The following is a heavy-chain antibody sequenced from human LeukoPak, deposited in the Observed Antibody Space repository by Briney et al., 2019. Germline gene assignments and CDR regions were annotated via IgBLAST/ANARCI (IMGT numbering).Heavy chain of an antibody. CDR3: ARMTTVKFGYYYYGMDV. CDR1: GGSISSGGYY. Sequence: PSETLSLTCTVSGGSISSGGYYWSWIRQPPGKGLEWIGYIYYSGSTNYNPSLKSRVTISVDTSKNQFSLKLSSVTAADTAVYYCARMTTVKFGYYYYGMDVWGQGTTVTVSS. D-gene: IGHD4-4*01. CDR2: IYYSGST. J-gene: IGHJ6*02. V-gene: IGHV4-61*08.